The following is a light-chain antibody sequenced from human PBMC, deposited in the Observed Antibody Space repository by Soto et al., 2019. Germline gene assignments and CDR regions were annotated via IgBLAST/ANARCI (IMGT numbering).Light chain of an antibody. CDR1: QTVGSNY. CDR3: QQYGGSPLYT. J-gene: IGKJ2*01. V-gene: IGKV3-20*01. Sequence: DIVLTQSPGTLSLSPGERATLSCRASQTVGSNYLAWYQQKPGQAPRLLMYGASSRATGIPDRFSGSGSGTDFTLTISSLEPEDFAVYYCQQYGGSPLYTFGQGTKLEIK. CDR2: GAS.